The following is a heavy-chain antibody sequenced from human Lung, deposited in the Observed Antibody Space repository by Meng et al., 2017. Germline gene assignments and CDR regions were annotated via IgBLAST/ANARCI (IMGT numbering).Heavy chain of an antibody. CDR2: IIDSGST. D-gene: IGHD6-19*01. CDR1: GGSFSGYY. J-gene: IGHJ4*02. Sequence: VQLQQWGAGLLKPSGTLSLTCAVYGGSFSGYYWSWIRQSPGKGLEWIGEIIDSGSTNYNPSLKSRVTISVDTSKIQFSLRVTSVTAADRAVYYCVRRTYSSGWYFDYWGQGTLVTVSS. V-gene: IGHV4-34*02. CDR3: VRRTYSSGWYFDY.